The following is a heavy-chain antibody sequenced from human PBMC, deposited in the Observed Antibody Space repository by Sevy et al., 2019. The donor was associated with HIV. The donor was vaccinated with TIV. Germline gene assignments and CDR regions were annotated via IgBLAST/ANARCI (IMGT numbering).Heavy chain of an antibody. CDR2: LNPYSGGT. Sequence: ASVKVSCKASGYTFNSFYIHWVRQAPGQGLEWMGWLNPYSGGTHYAQKFQGRVTLTRDTSISVAYMDLTSLRSNDTAVYYCVRDRFYGGDSVTFAGDFWGQGTLVTVSS. D-gene: IGHD2-21*02. J-gene: IGHJ4*02. CDR3: VRDRFYGGDSVTFAGDF. V-gene: IGHV1-2*02. CDR1: GYTFNSFY.